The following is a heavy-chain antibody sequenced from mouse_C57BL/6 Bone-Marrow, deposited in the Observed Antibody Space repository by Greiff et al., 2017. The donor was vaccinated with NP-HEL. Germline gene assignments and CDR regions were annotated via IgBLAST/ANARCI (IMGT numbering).Heavy chain of an antibody. V-gene: IGHV1-76*01. CDR3: ARSHYGSSSLFAY. J-gene: IGHJ3*01. D-gene: IGHD1-1*01. CDR2: IYPGSGNT. CDR1: GYTFTDYY. Sequence: LQESGAELVRPGASVKLSCKASGYTFTDYYINWVKQRPGQGLEWIARIYPGSGNTYYNEKFKGKATLTAEKSSSTAYMQLSSLTSEDSAVYFCARSHYGSSSLFAYWGQGTLVTVSA.